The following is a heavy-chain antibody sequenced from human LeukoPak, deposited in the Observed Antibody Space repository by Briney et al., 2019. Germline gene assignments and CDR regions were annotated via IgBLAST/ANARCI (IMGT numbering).Heavy chain of an antibody. CDR1: GFTFSAFY. Sequence: PGGSLRLSCAASGFTFSAFYMSWIRQAPGKGLEWVSYISSSGYPMYYADSVKGRFTISRDNAQRSLYLQMNSLRAEDTAVYYCARVGPAAAGRGYWYFDLWGRGTLVTVSS. CDR2: ISSSGYPM. V-gene: IGHV3-11*01. J-gene: IGHJ2*01. D-gene: IGHD6-13*01. CDR3: ARVGPAAAGRGYWYFDL.